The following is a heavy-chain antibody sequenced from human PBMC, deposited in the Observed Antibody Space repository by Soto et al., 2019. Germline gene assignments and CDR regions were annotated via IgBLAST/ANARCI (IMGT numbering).Heavy chain of an antibody. CDR1: GASISSGAYF. CDR2: IYYSVST. CDR3: ARDKGPDTYGQTRIRDDSYAMDV. J-gene: IGHJ6*02. Sequence: QVQLQGSGPRLVKPSQTLSLTCSVSGASISSGAYFWTWIRHHPGKVLEWIGYIYYSVSTSYNYHDAALKSRVTISVDTSKNLFSRRLTSVTAADTATYYCARDKGPDTYGQTRIRDDSYAMDVWGQGTTVIGSS. D-gene: IGHD5-18*01. V-gene: IGHV4-31*03.